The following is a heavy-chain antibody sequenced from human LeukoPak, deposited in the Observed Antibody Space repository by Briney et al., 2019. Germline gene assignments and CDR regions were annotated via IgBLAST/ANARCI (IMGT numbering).Heavy chain of an antibody. V-gene: IGHV4-59*01. CDR2: IYYNGRIT. Sequence: PSETLSLTCTVSGGSMSSYYWSWIRQSPGKGLEWIWYIYYNGRITNYNPSLKSRVTMSVDTPKNQFSLKLSSVTAADTAVYYCARVGDWNDLVYWGQGILVSVSS. D-gene: IGHD1-1*01. CDR1: GGSMSSYY. CDR3: ARVGDWNDLVY. J-gene: IGHJ4*02.